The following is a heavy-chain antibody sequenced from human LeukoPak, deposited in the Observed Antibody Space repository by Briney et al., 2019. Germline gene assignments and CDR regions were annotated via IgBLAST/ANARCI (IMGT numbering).Heavy chain of an antibody. CDR1: GYTFNNYY. CDR3: SRELGGSYFDY. V-gene: IGHV1-46*02. D-gene: IGHD1-26*01. J-gene: IGHJ4*02. Sequence: ASVKVSCKASGYTFNNYYIHWVRQAPGQGLEWMGVNNPSGGRTTYAQKFQGRVTMTRDTSTSTAYMDLSSLRSDDTAVYYCSRELGGSYFDYWGRGTLVTVSS. CDR2: NNPSGGRT.